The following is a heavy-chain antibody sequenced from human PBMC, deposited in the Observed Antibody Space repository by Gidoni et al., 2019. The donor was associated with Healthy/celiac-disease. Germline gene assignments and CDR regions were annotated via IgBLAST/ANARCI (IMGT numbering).Heavy chain of an antibody. CDR3: ARGRNDFWSGRGWFDP. D-gene: IGHD3-3*01. CDR2: INHSGST. Sequence: QVQLQQWGAGLLKPSETLSLTCAASGAFFSGYYWSWIRQPPGKGLEWIGEINHSGSTNYNPSLKSRVTISVDTSKNQFSLKLSSVTAADTAVYYCARGRNDFWSGRGWFDPWGQGTLVTVSS. CDR1: GAFFSGYY. J-gene: IGHJ5*02. V-gene: IGHV4-34*01.